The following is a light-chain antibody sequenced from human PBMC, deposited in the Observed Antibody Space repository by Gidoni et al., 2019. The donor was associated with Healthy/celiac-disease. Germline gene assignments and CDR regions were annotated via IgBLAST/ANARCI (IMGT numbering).Light chain of an antibody. Sequence: QSVLTQPHSSSAAPGQRVTISCTGSSSNSGAGYGVHWYQQLPGTAPKLLIYGNSNRPSGVPDRFSGSKSGTSASLAITGLQAEDEADYYCQSYDSSLVVFGGGTKLTVL. CDR3: QSYDSSLVV. CDR2: GNS. J-gene: IGLJ2*01. V-gene: IGLV1-40*01. CDR1: SSNSGAGYG.